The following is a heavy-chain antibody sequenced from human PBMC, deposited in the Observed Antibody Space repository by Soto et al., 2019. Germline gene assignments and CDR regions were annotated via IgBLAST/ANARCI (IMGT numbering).Heavy chain of an antibody. CDR2: ISYDGINR. CDR1: GFTFSDFG. J-gene: IGHJ4*02. CDR3: AKDNSLYCGGECDNYLDD. D-gene: IGHD2-21*01. Sequence: QVQLVESGGGVVQPGRSLRLSCAASGFTFSDFGMHWVRRAPGKGLEWVSAISYDGINRYYADSMKGRFTISRDDSKNTLFLQMDSLRPADTAMYYCAKDNSLYCGGECDNYLDDWGQGAMVTVSS. V-gene: IGHV3-30*18.